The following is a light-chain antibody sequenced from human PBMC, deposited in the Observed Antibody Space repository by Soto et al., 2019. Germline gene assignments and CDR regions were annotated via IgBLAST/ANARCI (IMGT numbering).Light chain of an antibody. V-gene: IGKV3-20*01. CDR1: QSVSSSY. J-gene: IGKJ1*01. Sequence: IGVTQSPCTLSLSPGERATLSCRASQSVSSSYLAWYQQKPGQAPRLLIYGASSRATGIPDRFSGSGSGTDFTLTISRLEPEDFAVYYCLQDYNYPPTFGPGTKVDIK. CDR3: LQDYNYPPT. CDR2: GAS.